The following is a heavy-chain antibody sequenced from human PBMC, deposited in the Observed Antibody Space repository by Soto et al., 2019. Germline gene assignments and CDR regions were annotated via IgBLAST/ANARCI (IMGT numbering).Heavy chain of an antibody. J-gene: IGHJ4*02. V-gene: IGHV3-23*01. CDR3: AKDLGYCGGDCYSFDY. D-gene: IGHD2-21*01. Sequence: GGSLRLSCAASGFTFSSYAMSWVRQAPGKGLEWVSAISGSGGSTYYADSVKGRFTISRDDSKNTLYLQMNSLRAEDTAVYYCAKDLGYCGGDCYSFDYWGQGTLVTVSS. CDR2: ISGSGGST. CDR1: GFTFSSYA.